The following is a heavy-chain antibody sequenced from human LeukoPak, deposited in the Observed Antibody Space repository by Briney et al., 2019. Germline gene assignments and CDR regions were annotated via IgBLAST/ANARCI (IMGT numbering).Heavy chain of an antibody. Sequence: PGGSLRLSCAASGFTFSSYSMNWVRQAPGKGLEWVAVIWYDGSNKYYADSVKGRFTISRDNSKNTLYLQMNSLRAEDTAVYYCARDEGSSPYGMDVWGQGTTVTVSS. CDR2: IWYDGSNK. J-gene: IGHJ6*02. V-gene: IGHV3-33*08. CDR3: ARDEGSSPYGMDV. CDR1: GFTFSSYS.